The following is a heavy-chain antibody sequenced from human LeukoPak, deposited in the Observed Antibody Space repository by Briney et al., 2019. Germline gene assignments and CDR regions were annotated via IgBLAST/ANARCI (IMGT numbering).Heavy chain of an antibody. V-gene: IGHV4-34*01. J-gene: IGHJ4*02. D-gene: IGHD3-3*01. Sequence: PSETLSLTCGVYGGSFSGFYWSWIRQSPGKGLEWIGEINQSGSTNYNPSLKSRVTISVDTSKNQFSLKLSSVTAADTAVYYCARLTQRRAERNITIFGVVIRIFDYWGQGTLVTVSS. CDR2: INQSGST. CDR1: GGSFSGFY. CDR3: ARLTQRRAERNITIFGVVIRIFDY.